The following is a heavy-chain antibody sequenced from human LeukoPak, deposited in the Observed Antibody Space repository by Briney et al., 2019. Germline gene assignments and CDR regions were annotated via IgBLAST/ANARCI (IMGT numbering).Heavy chain of an antibody. CDR2: IYYSGST. J-gene: IGHJ4*02. V-gene: IGHV4-59*11. Sequence: SETLSLTCTVSGGSISSHYWSWIRQPPGKGLEWIGYIYYSGSTNYNPSLKSRVTISVDTSKNQFSLKLSSVTAANTAVYYCARGTSSYYYDSSGYYNFDYWGQGTLVTVSS. D-gene: IGHD3-22*01. CDR1: GGSISSHY. CDR3: ARGTSSYYYDSSGYYNFDY.